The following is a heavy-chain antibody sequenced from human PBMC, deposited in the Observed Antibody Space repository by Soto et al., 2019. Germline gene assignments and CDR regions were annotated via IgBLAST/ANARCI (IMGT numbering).Heavy chain of an antibody. D-gene: IGHD6-13*01. CDR1: GFTFSSYS. CDR3: ARGGGIWQQPYYYYGMDV. Sequence: EVQLVESGGGLVQPGGSLRLSCAASGFTFSSYSMNWVRQAPGKGLEWVSYISSSSSTIYYADSVKGRFTISRDNAKNSLYLQMNSLREEDTAVYYCARGGGIWQQPYYYYGMDVWGQGTTVTVSS. V-gene: IGHV3-48*02. CDR2: ISSSSSTI. J-gene: IGHJ6*02.